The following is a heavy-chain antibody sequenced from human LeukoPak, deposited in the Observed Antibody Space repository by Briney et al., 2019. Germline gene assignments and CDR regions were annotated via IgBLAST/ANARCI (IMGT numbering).Heavy chain of an antibody. CDR1: GFTVSSNY. CDR2: IYSDGST. D-gene: IGHD4-17*01. J-gene: IGHJ4*02. Sequence: GGSLRLSCAASGFTVSSNYMSWVRQAPGKGPEWVSVIYSDGSTYYADSVKGRFTISRDTSKNTLYLQMNSLRTEDTAVYYCAKDYGDNPDTFDYWGQGTLVTVSS. CDR3: AKDYGDNPDTFDY. V-gene: IGHV3-53*01.